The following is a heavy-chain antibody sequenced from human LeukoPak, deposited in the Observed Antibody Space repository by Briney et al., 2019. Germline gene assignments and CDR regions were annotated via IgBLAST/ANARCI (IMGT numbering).Heavy chain of an antibody. CDR3: ARAVDDFWSGPYYFDY. D-gene: IGHD3-3*01. V-gene: IGHV3-11*01. J-gene: IGHJ4*02. CDR2: IISSGSTI. Sequence: GALRLSCAASGFAFSYYYMSWIRRAPGKGREWVSSIISSGSTIYYSDSVKGRFTISRDNTKNSLYLQMNTLRAEDTAVYFCARAVDDFWSGPYYFDYWGQGTLVTVSS. CDR1: GFAFSYYY.